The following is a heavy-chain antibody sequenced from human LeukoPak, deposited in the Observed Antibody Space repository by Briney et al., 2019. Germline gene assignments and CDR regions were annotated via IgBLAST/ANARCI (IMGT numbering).Heavy chain of an antibody. CDR2: ISSSISTI. Sequence: VGALSLSCPAFRLPGGDNGMSVVREGRRIVMKRVSYISSSISTIYYADSVKGRFTSSRDNAKNSLYLQMNSLRAEDTAVYYCAREEVIDEYYFDYWGQGTLVTVSS. J-gene: IGHJ4*02. CDR3: AREEVIDEYYFDY. V-gene: IGHV3-48*01. CDR1: RLPGGDNG.